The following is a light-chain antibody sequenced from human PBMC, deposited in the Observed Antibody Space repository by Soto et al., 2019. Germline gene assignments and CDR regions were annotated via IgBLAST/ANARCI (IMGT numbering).Light chain of an antibody. Sequence: QSVLTQPASVSGSPGQSIAISCTGSSSDVGIYNYVSWYQQHPGKVPKLIIYEVTNRPSGVSNRFSDSKSGNTASLTISGLQAEDDADYYCSSYTTSSTRVFGTGTKVTVL. CDR1: SSDVGIYNY. CDR2: EVT. V-gene: IGLV2-14*01. J-gene: IGLJ1*01. CDR3: SSYTTSSTRV.